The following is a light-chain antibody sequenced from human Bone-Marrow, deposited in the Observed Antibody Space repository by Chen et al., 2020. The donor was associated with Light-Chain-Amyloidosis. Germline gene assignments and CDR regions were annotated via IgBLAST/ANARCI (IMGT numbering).Light chain of an antibody. CDR3: QQYGTSPLT. V-gene: IGKV3-20*01. CDR2: GSS. J-gene: IGKJ4*01. Sequence: EIVLTQSPGTLSLSPGEVANLSCSASQTIRSNYLTWYQQKFGQAPRLLIYGSSSRATGIPDRFTGSGSGTDFTLTINRLEPEDFAMYYCQQYGTSPLTFGGGTKVEIK. CDR1: QTIRSNY.